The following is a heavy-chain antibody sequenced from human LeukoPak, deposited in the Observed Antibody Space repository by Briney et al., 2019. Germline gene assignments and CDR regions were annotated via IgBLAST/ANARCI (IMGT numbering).Heavy chain of an antibody. D-gene: IGHD3-16*01. V-gene: IGHV3-23*01. CDR3: AKLGGQEVYNYYVGV. CDR1: GFTFSGYA. CDR2: IIDSGDIT. J-gene: IGHJ6*03. Sequence: GGSLRLSCEASGFTFSGYAMSWVRQAPGKGLEWVSGIIDSGDITYYANSVKGRFTISRGNSKNTLYLQMNSLRAEDTAVYYCAKLGGQEVYNYYVGVWGKGTTVAVSS.